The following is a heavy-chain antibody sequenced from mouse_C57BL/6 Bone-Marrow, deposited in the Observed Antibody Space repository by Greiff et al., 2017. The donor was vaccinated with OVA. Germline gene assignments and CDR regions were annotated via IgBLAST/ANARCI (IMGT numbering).Heavy chain of an antibody. D-gene: IGHD1-1*01. V-gene: IGHV1-82*01. J-gene: IGHJ1*03. CDR3: ARSLYYYGSSYWYFDV. CDR2: IYPGDGVT. Sequence: QVQLQQSGPELVKPGASVKISCKASGYAFSSSWMNWVKQRPGQGLEWIGRIYPGDGVTNYNGKFKGKATLTADKSSSTAYMQLSSLTSEDSAVYFCARSLYYYGSSYWYFDVWGTGTTVTVSS. CDR1: GYAFSSSW.